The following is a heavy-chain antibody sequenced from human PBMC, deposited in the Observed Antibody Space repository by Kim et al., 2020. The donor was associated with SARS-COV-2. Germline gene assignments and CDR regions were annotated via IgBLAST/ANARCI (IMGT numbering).Heavy chain of an antibody. Sequence: GGSLRLSCAAYGFTFSSYWMSWVRQAPGKGLEWVANIKQDGSEKYYVDSVKGRFTISRDNAKNSLYLQMTSLRAEDTAVYYCARDQNPAKYYEFWSGSDYYYMDVCGKGTTVTVSS. V-gene: IGHV3-7*01. J-gene: IGHJ6*03. D-gene: IGHD3-3*01. CDR3: ARDQNPAKYYEFWSGSDYYYMDV. CDR2: IKQDGSEK. CDR1: GFTFSSYW.